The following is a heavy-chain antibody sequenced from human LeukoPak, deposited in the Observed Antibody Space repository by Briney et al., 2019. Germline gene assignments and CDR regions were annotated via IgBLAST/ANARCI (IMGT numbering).Heavy chain of an antibody. CDR3: TSAPAAGSADY. J-gene: IGHJ4*02. CDR1: GFTFSDSA. V-gene: IGHV3-73*01. CDR2: IRGKANNYAT. Sequence: GGSLRLSCAASGFTFSDSAMHWVRQASGKGLEWVGRIRGKANNYATAYAASVKGRFTISRDDSKNMAYLQMNSLKIDDTAVYYCTSAPAAGSADYWGQGTLVIVSS. D-gene: IGHD6-13*01.